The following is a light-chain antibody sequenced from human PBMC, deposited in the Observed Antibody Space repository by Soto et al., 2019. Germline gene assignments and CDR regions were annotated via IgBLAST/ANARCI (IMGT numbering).Light chain of an antibody. V-gene: IGLV1-40*01. CDR1: SSNIGAGYD. CDR2: GNS. Sequence: QSVLTQPPSVSGAPGQRVTISCTGSSSNIGAGYDVHWYQQLPGTAPXLIIYGNSNRPSGVPXRFSGSKSGTSAXLAXTGLQAEDEADYYCQSYDSSLREVFGGGTKLTVL. CDR3: QSYDSSLREV. J-gene: IGLJ2*01.